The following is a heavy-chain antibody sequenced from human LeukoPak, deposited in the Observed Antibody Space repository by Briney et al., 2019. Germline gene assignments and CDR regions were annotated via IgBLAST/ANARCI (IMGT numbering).Heavy chain of an antibody. CDR2: IRYDGSNK. J-gene: IGHJ4*02. D-gene: IGHD3-10*01. CDR1: GFTFSSYG. Sequence: GGSLRLSCAASGFTFSSYGMHWVRQAPGKGLEWVAFIRYDGSNKYYADSVKGRFTISRDNSKNTLYLQMNSLRAEDTAVYYCAKDLRALRFGRQHEIDYWGQGTLVTVSS. V-gene: IGHV3-30*02. CDR3: AKDLRALRFGRQHEIDY.